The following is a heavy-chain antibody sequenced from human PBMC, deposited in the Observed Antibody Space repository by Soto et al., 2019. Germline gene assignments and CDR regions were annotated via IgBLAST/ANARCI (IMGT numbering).Heavy chain of an antibody. Sequence: ASVKVSCKASGYTFTNYAITWVRQAPGQGLEWLGWINPYNGGANYAQKFQGKVIMSADTSTTTAHLEVMSLRSDDTAVYFCARGGKGGSGYYPLDYWG. CDR2: INPYNGGA. V-gene: IGHV1-18*01. CDR3: ARGGKGGSGYYPLDY. J-gene: IGHJ4*01. CDR1: GYTFTNYA. D-gene: IGHD3-22*01.